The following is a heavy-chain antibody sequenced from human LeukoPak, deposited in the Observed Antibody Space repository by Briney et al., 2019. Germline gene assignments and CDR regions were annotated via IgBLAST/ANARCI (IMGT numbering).Heavy chain of an antibody. CDR2: IYPGDSDT. J-gene: IGHJ4*02. D-gene: IGHD6-19*01. Sequence: GESLKISCKGSGYSFTNYWIGWVRQMPGKGLEWMGIIYPGDSDTRYSPSFQGQVTISVDKSISTAYLQWSSLKASDTAMYYCARTRIYSSGWNSSDCWGQGTLVTVSS. CDR1: GYSFTNYW. V-gene: IGHV5-51*01. CDR3: ARTRIYSSGWNSSDC.